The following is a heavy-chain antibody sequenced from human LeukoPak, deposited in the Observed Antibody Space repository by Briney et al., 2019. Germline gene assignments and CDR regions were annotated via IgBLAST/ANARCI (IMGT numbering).Heavy chain of an antibody. CDR1: GGSISSYY. D-gene: IGHD5-24*01. V-gene: IGHV4-59*08. CDR3: ARLRGYTVTTFRGFEV. Sequence: SETLSLTCTVSGGSISSYYWSWIRQPPGKGLEWIGYIYDSGSTNYNPSLKSRVTISVDTSKNQFSLNLYSVTAADTAVYYCARLRGYTVTTFRGFEVWGQGRMLTVSS. CDR2: IYDSGST. J-gene: IGHJ3*01.